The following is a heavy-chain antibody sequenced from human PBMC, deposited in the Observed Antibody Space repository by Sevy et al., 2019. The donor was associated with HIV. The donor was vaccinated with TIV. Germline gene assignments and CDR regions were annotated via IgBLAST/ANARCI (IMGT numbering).Heavy chain of an antibody. D-gene: IGHD6-13*01. CDR2: ISGRGGST. CDR1: GFTFSSYA. J-gene: IGHJ4*02. CDR3: AKECSSWSYFDY. V-gene: IGHV3-23*01. Sequence: GGSLRLSCAVSGFTFSSYAMSWVRQAPGKGLEWVSAISGRGGSTYYADSVKGHFTISRDNSKNTLYLQMNSLRAADTAVYYCAKECSSWSYFDYWGQGTLVTVSS.